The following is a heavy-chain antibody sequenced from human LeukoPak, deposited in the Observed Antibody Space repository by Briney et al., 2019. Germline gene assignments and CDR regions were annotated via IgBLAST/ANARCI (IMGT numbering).Heavy chain of an antibody. D-gene: IGHD2-15*01. CDR2: FDPEDGET. CDR1: GYTLTELS. J-gene: IGHJ4*02. Sequence: ASVKVSCKVSGYTLTELSMHWVRQAPGKGLEWMGGFDPEDGETIYAQKFQGRVTMTEDTSTDTAYMELSRLRSDDTAVYYCARSRYCSGGSCYSNYFDYWGQGTLVTVSS. V-gene: IGHV1-24*01. CDR3: ARSRYCSGGSCYSNYFDY.